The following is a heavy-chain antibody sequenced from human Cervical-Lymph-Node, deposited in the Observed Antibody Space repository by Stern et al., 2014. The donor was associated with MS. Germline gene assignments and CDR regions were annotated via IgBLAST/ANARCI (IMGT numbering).Heavy chain of an antibody. Sequence: EVHLVESGGGLVQPGGSLRLSCAASGFTFSSYAMSWVRQAPGKGLEWDSAISGSGGSTYYADSVKGRFPISRDNSKNTLYLQMNSLRAEDTAVYYCAKDGAIAVAGTGFDYWGQGTLVTVSS. D-gene: IGHD6-19*01. CDR3: AKDGAIAVAGTGFDY. CDR1: GFTFSSYA. V-gene: IGHV3-23*04. CDR2: ISGSGGST. J-gene: IGHJ4*02.